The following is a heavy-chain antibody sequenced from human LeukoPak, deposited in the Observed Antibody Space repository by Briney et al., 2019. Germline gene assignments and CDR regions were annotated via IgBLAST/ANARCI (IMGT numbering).Heavy chain of an antibody. Sequence: AASVKVSCKASGGTFSSYAISWVRQAPGQGLEWMGWISAYNGNTNYAQKLQGRVTMTTDTSTSTAYMELRSLRSDDTAVYYCARVDTENWFDPWGQGTLVTVSS. CDR1: GGTFSSYA. D-gene: IGHD5-18*01. J-gene: IGHJ5*02. CDR3: ARVDTENWFDP. CDR2: ISAYNGNT. V-gene: IGHV1-18*01.